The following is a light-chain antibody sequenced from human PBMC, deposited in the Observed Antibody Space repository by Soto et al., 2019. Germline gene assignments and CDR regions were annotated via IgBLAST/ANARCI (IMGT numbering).Light chain of an antibody. CDR3: QQYGSPPVT. J-gene: IGKJ2*01. V-gene: IGKV3-20*01. CDR2: GAS. Sequence: EIVLTQSPGTLSLSPGERATLSCRASQSVSSSYLAWYQQKPGQAPRLLIYGASNRATGIPDRFSGSGSGRDFTLTISRLEPEDFAVYYCQQYGSPPVTFGQGTKLEIK. CDR1: QSVSSSY.